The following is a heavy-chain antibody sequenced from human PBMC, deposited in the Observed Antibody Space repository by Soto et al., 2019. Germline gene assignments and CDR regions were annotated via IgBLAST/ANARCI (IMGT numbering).Heavy chain of an antibody. CDR1: GFTFSSYA. D-gene: IGHD3-10*01. CDR2: ISGSGGST. CDR3: AKFFPRQPGDHDAFDI. Sequence: PGGSLRLSCAASGFTFSSYAMSWVRQAPGKGLEWVSAISGSGGSTYYADSVKGRFTISRDNSKNTLYLQMNSLRAEDTAVYYCAKFFPRQPGDHDAFDIWGQGTMVTVSS. V-gene: IGHV3-23*01. J-gene: IGHJ3*02.